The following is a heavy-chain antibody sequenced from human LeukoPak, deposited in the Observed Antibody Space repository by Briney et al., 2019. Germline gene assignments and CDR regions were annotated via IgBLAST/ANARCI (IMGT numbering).Heavy chain of an antibody. D-gene: IGHD6-19*01. Sequence: SETLSLTCAVYGGSFSGYYWSWIRQPPGKGLEWIGEINHSGSTNYNPSLKSRVTISVDTSKNQFSLKLSSVTAADTAVYYCGRLIEVAGYYYNYGMDVWGQGTTVTVSS. CDR1: GGSFSGYY. J-gene: IGHJ6*02. V-gene: IGHV4-34*01. CDR3: GRLIEVAGYYYNYGMDV. CDR2: INHSGST.